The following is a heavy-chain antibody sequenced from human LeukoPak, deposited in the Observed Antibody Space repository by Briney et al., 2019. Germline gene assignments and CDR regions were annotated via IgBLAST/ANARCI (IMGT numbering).Heavy chain of an antibody. Sequence: EASVKVPCKASGGAFSSYAISWVRQAPGQGLEWMGGIIPIFGTANYAQKFQGRVTITADKSTSTAYMELSSLRSEDTAVYYCASLPGYCSGGSCYSLNWFDPWGQGTLVTVSS. CDR3: ASLPGYCSGGSCYSLNWFDP. CDR1: GGAFSSYA. J-gene: IGHJ5*02. D-gene: IGHD2-15*01. CDR2: IIPIFGTA. V-gene: IGHV1-69*06.